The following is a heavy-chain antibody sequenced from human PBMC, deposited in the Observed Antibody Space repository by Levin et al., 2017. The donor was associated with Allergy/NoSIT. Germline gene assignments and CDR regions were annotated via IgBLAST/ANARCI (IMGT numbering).Heavy chain of an antibody. Sequence: SETLSLTCTVSGASIDNGNWWTWVRQPPGEGLEWIGEMYPNGNANYNPSLKSRITMSVDKSKNQFSLKVSSVTAADTAVYFCARLPNYSYYMDVWGKGTTVTVSS. CDR3: ARLPNYSYYMDV. CDR2: MYPNGNA. J-gene: IGHJ6*03. V-gene: IGHV4-4*02. CDR1: GASIDNGNW.